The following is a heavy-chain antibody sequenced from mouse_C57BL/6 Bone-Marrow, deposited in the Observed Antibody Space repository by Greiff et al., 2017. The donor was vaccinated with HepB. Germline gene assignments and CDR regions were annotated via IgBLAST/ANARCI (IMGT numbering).Heavy chain of an antibody. D-gene: IGHD2-3*01. CDR1: EYEFPSHD. CDR2: INSDGGST. Sequence: EVKVEESGGGLVQPGESLKLSCESNEYEFPSHDMSWVRKTPEKRLELVAAINSDGGSTYYPDTMERRFIISRDNTKKTLYLQMSSLRSEDTALYYCARIGYYIYAMDYWGQGTSVTVSS. V-gene: IGHV5-2*03. J-gene: IGHJ4*01. CDR3: ARIGYYIYAMDY.